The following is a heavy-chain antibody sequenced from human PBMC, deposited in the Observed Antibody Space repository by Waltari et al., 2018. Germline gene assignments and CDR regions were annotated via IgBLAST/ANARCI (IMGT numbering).Heavy chain of an antibody. J-gene: IGHJ4*02. V-gene: IGHV4-39*01. D-gene: IGHD3-10*01. Sequence: QLQLQESGPGLVKPSETLSLTCTVSGGSISSSSYYWGWIRQPPGKGLEWIGSIYYSGSTYYNPSLKSRVTISVDTSKNQFSLKLSSVTAADTAVYYCARANSGSYPFFDYWGQGTLVTVSS. CDR2: IYYSGST. CDR3: ARANSGSYPFFDY. CDR1: GGSISSSSYY.